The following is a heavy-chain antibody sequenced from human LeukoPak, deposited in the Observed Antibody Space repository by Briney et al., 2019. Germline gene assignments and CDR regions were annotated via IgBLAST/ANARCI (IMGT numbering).Heavy chain of an antibody. D-gene: IGHD2-2*02. CDR1: GFTFEDYA. CDR3: AKDMVEGPYCSSTSCYKSYGMDV. V-gene: IGHV3-9*01. J-gene: IGHJ6*02. Sequence: SLRLSYAASGFTFEDYAMHWVRQAPGKGLEWVSGISWNSGSIGYADSVKGRFTISRDNAKNSLYLQMNSLRAEDTALYYCAKDMVEGPYCSSTSCYKSYGMDVWGQGTTVTVSS. CDR2: ISWNSGSI.